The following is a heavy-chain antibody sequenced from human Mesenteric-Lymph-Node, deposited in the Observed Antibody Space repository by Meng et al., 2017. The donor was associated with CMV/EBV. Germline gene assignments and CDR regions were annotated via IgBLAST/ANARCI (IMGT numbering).Heavy chain of an antibody. V-gene: IGHV3-48*04. CDR1: GFTFSSYS. Sequence: ETLSLTCAASGFTFSSYSMNWVRQAPGKGLEWVSYISSSSSTIYYADSVKGRFTISRDNAKNSLYLQMNSLRAEDTAVYYCARGGSSGWVYWGQGTLVTVSS. CDR3: ARGGSSGWVY. CDR2: ISSSSSTI. D-gene: IGHD6-19*01. J-gene: IGHJ4*02.